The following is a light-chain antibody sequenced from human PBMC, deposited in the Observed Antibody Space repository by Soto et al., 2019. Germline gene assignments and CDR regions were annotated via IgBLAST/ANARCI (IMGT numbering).Light chain of an antibody. V-gene: IGKV1-9*01. CDR1: QGISSY. CDR3: QQLNSYPPT. Sequence: DIQLTQSPSFLSASVGDRVTITCRASQGISSYLAWYQQKPGKAPKLLIYAASTLHSGVPSRFSGSGSGTEFTLTISSLQPEDFATYYCQQLNSYPPTFGQRTRLEIK. J-gene: IGKJ5*01. CDR2: AAS.